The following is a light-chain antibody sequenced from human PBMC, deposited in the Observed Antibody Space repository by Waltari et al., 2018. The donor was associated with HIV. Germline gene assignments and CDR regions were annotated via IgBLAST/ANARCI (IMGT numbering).Light chain of an antibody. Sequence: LTQSPATLSVSVGERVTLHCRASQSLTANLAWYQQRPGQAPRLLIYGASSRATDIPARFSGSGSGTDYTLTISTVQSEDSAVYYCQQNIHWPPYTFGQGTKL. CDR2: GAS. J-gene: IGKJ2*01. CDR1: QSLTAN. V-gene: IGKV3-15*01. CDR3: QQNIHWPPYT.